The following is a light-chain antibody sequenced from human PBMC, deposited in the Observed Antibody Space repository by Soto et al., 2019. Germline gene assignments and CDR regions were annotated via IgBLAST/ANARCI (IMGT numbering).Light chain of an antibody. Sequence: ESFLTQSPITLSLSTVEVATLSCRASQTITTLAWYQRKPGQAPRLLIYRVSSRATGVPDRFSGSGSGTDFTLTISRLEPEDFAVYYCQQYGSSPRTFGQGTKVDIK. CDR3: QQYGSSPRT. V-gene: IGKV3-20*01. J-gene: IGKJ1*01. CDR2: RVS. CDR1: QTITT.